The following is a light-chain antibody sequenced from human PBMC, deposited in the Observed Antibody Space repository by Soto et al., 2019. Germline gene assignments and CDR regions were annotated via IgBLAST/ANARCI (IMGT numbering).Light chain of an antibody. V-gene: IGKV1-6*01. J-gene: IGKJ1*01. CDR3: QQYKNYTYT. CDR2: AAS. Sequence: IQMTQSPATLSASVGDRVTITCRASHGVESWLGWYQQKPGKAPKLLIYAASSLQSGVPSRFSGSGSVTDFTLTITSLQPEDFATYYCQQYKNYTYTFGQGTKVDIK. CDR1: HGVESW.